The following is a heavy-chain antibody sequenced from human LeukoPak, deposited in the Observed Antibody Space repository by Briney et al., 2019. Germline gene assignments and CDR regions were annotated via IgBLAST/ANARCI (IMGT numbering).Heavy chain of an antibody. J-gene: IGHJ6*03. V-gene: IGHV4-59*01. Sequence: SETLSLTCSVSGVSMSSNYWTWIRQPPGKGLEWIGYIYYSGATNYNPSLKSRVAISVDTSKSHFSLKMSSVTAADTAVYYCARGEYCSGGTCGYYYFMDVWGKGTTVTVSS. CDR2: IYYSGAT. CDR3: ARGEYCSGGTCGYYYFMDV. CDR1: GVSMSSNY. D-gene: IGHD2-15*01.